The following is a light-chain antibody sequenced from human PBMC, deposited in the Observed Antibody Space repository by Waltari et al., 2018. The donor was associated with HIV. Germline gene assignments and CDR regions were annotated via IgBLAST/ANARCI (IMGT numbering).Light chain of an antibody. CDR2: HDH. J-gene: IGLJ3*02. CDR1: GSNTGSRT. CDR3: AAWDDSLSGFV. Sequence: QSVLTQPPSLSAAPGHKINISCSGGGSNTGSRTVHWYQQLPSRAPKLIIDHDHRRPSGVSDRFTASKSGTSASLFISKLQAADEATYYCAAWDDSLSGFVFGGGT. V-gene: IGLV1-44*01.